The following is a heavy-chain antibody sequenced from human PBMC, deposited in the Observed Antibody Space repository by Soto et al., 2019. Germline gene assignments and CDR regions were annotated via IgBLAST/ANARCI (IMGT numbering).Heavy chain of an antibody. V-gene: IGHV4-31*03. J-gene: IGHJ4*02. Sequence: QVQLQESGPGLVKASQTLSLICSVSGESINSGGYYWNWIRHHPGKGLEWIGYIYDSESAYYNPSLKSRVTISMDTSKNHFAMKLSSVTAADTAVYYCARASSSSSAADYWGQGTLVTVSS. CDR2: IYDSESA. CDR1: GESINSGGYY. D-gene: IGHD6-6*01. CDR3: ARASSSSSAADY.